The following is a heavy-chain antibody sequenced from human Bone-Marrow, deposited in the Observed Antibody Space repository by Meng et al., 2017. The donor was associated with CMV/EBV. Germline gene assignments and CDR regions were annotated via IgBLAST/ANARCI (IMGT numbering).Heavy chain of an antibody. V-gene: IGHV4-34*01. CDR3: ATTVAGDYFDY. CDR1: GGSFSGYY. D-gene: IGHD6-19*01. J-gene: IGHJ4*02. Sequence: SETLSLTCAVYGGSFSGYYWSWIRQPPGKGLEWIGEINHSGSTNYNPSLKSRVTISVDTSKNQSSLKLSSVTAADTAVYYCATTVAGDYFDYWGQGTLVTFAS. CDR2: INHSGST.